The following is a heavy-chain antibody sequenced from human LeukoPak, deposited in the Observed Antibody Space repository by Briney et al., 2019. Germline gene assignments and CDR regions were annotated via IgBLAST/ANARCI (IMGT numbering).Heavy chain of an antibody. V-gene: IGHV1-18*01. CDR3: ARVDGSGSYLDSFDY. Sequence: GASVKVSCKASGYTFTSYGISWVRQAPGQGLEWMGWISAYNGNTNYAQKLQGRVTMTTDTSTSTVYMELRSLRSDDTAVYYCARVDGSGSYLDSFDYWGQGTLATVSS. CDR2: ISAYNGNT. D-gene: IGHD3-10*01. J-gene: IGHJ4*02. CDR1: GYTFTSYG.